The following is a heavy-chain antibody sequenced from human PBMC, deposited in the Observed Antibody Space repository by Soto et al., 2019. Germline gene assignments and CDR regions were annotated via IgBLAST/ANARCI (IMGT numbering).Heavy chain of an antibody. CDR3: AKEMGDYYDSSGSWFDP. D-gene: IGHD3-22*01. V-gene: IGHV3-23*01. CDR2: ISGSGGNT. Sequence: GGSLRLSCAASGFTFSSYVMSWVRQAPGKGLEWASAISGSGGNTYYADSVKGRFTISRDNSKNTLFLQMNSLRAEDTALYFCAKEMGDYYDSSGSWFDPWGQGTLVTVLL. CDR1: GFTFSSYV. J-gene: IGHJ5*02.